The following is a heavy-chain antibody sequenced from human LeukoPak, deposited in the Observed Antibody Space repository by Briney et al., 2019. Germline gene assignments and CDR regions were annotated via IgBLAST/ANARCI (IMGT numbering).Heavy chain of an antibody. Sequence: PGGSLRLSCAASGFTVSSYWMHWVRQAPGKGLVWVSRINSDGSSTSYADSVKGRFTISRDNAKNTLYLQMNSLRAEDTAVYYCARGVPLGTTRGPLGYWGQGTLVTVSS. CDR1: GFTVSSYW. CDR2: INSDGSST. D-gene: IGHD7-27*01. CDR3: ARGVPLGTTRGPLGY. J-gene: IGHJ4*02. V-gene: IGHV3-74*01.